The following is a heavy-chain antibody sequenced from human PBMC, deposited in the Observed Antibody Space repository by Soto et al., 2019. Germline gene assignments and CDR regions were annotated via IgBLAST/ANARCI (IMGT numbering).Heavy chain of an antibody. V-gene: IGHV3-33*01. CDR1: GFSLSIYG. Sequence: PGGSLRLSCEVSGFSLSIYGMHWVRQAPGKGLEWVAVIWYDGTTKNYADSVKGRFTISRDSSKNTVYLQMDSLKVEDTAVYYCARDVDRTSHLNWFDPWGQGVMVTVSS. CDR2: IWYDGTTK. CDR3: ARDVDRTSHLNWFDP. D-gene: IGHD5-12*01. J-gene: IGHJ5*02.